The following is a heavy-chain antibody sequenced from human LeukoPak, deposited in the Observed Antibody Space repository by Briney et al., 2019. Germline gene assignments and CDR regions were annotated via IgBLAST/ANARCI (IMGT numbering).Heavy chain of an antibody. CDR1: AGSISSSNYY. Sequence: SETLSLTCTVSAGSISSSNYYWGWIRQTPGKGPEWIGSINFSGTTNYNPSLKSRVTISVDTSKNQFSLKLSSVTAADTAVYYCARGVYIAAAQYAYWGQGTLVTVSS. D-gene: IGHD6-13*01. V-gene: IGHV4-39*07. CDR3: ARGVYIAAAQYAY. CDR2: INFSGTT. J-gene: IGHJ4*02.